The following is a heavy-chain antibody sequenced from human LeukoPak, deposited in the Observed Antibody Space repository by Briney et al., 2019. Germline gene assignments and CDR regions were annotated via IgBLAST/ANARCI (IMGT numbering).Heavy chain of an antibody. J-gene: IGHJ4*02. D-gene: IGHD1-26*01. Sequence: ASVKVPCKASGYTFTGYYIHWVRQAPGQGLEWMGWINPNSGGTSHAQRFQDRVTMTRDMSTSTAYMDLSMLTSDETALYYCARQGGSSLNFDYWGQGTLVTVSS. CDR3: ARQGGSSLNFDY. CDR1: GYTFTGYY. CDR2: INPNSGGT. V-gene: IGHV1-2*02.